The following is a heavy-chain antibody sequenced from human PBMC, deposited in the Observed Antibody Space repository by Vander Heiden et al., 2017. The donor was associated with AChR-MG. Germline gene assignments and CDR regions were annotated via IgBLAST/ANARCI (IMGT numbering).Heavy chain of an antibody. J-gene: IGHJ4*02. CDR3: ARRVRIAAAGKGDY. D-gene: IGHD6-13*01. V-gene: IGHV4-39*01. CDR1: GGSIRSSSYY. CDR2: IYYSGRT. Sequence: QLQLQESGPGLVKSSETLSLTCTVPGGSIRSSSYYWGWIRQPPGKGLEWIGRIYYSGRTYYNPALKSRVTISVDTSKNQLSLKLRSVTAADTAVYYCARRVRIAAAGKGDYWGQGTLVTVSS.